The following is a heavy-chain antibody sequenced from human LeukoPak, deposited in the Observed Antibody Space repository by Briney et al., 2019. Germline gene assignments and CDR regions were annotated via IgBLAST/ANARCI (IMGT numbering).Heavy chain of an antibody. V-gene: IGHV4-59*02. CDR2: IYSSGST. CDR3: ARRVGWPTTTYYYMDV. D-gene: IGHD6-19*01. Sequence: SETLSLTCSVSGGSVSDFYWSWVRQSPGQGLEYIAYIYSSGSTNYNPSLKSRVTISIDTSKNTSSLKMTSVTAADTAVYYCARRVGWPTTTYYYMDVWGRGTTVTIS. CDR1: GGSVSDFY. J-gene: IGHJ6*03.